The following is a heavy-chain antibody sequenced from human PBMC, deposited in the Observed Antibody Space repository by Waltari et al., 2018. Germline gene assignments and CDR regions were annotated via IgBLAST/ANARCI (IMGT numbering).Heavy chain of an antibody. CDR1: GFTFSSYA. D-gene: IGHD2-2*01. V-gene: IGHV3-23*04. Sequence: EVQLVESGGGLVQPGGSLRLSCAASGFTFSSYAMRWVRQAPGNGMEWVSAISGSGGSTYYADSVKGRFTISRDNSKNTLYLQMNSLRAEDTAVYYCAKEGGYCSSTSCYLGYYFDYWGQGTLVTVSS. J-gene: IGHJ4*02. CDR2: ISGSGGST. CDR3: AKEGGYCSSTSCYLGYYFDY.